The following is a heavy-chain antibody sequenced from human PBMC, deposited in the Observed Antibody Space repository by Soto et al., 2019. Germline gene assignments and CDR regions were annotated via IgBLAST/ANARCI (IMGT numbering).Heavy chain of an antibody. CDR2: ISAYNGNT. CDR1: GYTFTSYG. V-gene: IGHV1-18*01. D-gene: IGHD3-3*01. CDR3: ARGNLRFLEWLFQGAFDY. J-gene: IGHJ4*02. Sequence: GASVKVSCKASGYTFTSYGISWVRQAPGQGLEWMGWISAYNGNTNYAQKLQGRVTMTTDTYTSTAYIEMRSLRSDDTAVYYCARGNLRFLEWLFQGAFDYWGQGTLVTVSS.